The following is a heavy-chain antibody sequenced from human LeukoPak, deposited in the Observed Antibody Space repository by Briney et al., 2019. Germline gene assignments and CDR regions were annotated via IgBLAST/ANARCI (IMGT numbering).Heavy chain of an antibody. Sequence: PSETLSLTCAVYGGSFSGYYWSWIRQPPGKGLEWIGEINHSGSTNYNPSLKSRVTISVDTSKNQFSLKLSSVTAADTAVYYSARGPVETVTSTLFDYWGQGTLVTVSS. V-gene: IGHV4-34*01. CDR3: ARGPVETVTSTLFDY. J-gene: IGHJ4*02. CDR2: INHSGST. CDR1: GGSFSGYY. D-gene: IGHD4-17*01.